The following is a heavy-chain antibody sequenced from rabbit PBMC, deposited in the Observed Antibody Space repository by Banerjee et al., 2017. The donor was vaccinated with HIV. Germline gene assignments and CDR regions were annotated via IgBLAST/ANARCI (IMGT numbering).Heavy chain of an antibody. J-gene: IGHJ2*01. CDR3: ARDSNDWCFDV. Sequence: EQLEESGGGLVKPEGSLTLTCKASGVSLNDKDVMCWVRQAPGKGLEWIACIDTSNGDTDYANWPKGRFTISKTSSTTVTLQMTSLTVADTATYFCARDSNDWCFDVWGPGTLVTVS. CDR2: IDTSNGDT. V-gene: IGHV1S45*01. D-gene: IGHD4-1*01. CDR1: GVSLNDKDV.